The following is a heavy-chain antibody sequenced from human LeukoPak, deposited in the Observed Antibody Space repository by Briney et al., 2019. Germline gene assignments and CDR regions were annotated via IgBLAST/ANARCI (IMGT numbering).Heavy chain of an antibody. D-gene: IGHD3-22*01. J-gene: IGHJ4*02. CDR3: ARSLRITMIATY. V-gene: IGHV3-7*01. CDR2: IKQDGSEK. Sequence: PGGSLRLSCAASGFTFRSYWMRWVRQAPGKGLEWVANIKQDGSEKNYVDSVKGRFTISRDNAKNSLYLQMNSLRAEDTAVYHCARSLRITMIATYWGQGTLVTVSS. CDR1: GFTFRSYW.